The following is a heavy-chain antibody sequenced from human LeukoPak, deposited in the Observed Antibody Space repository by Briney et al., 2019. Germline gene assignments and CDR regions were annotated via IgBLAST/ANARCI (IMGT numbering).Heavy chain of an antibody. J-gene: IGHJ4*02. D-gene: IGHD4/OR15-4a*01. CDR3: ARRAGAYSHPYDY. Sequence: GGSLRLSCEASRFTFSSYSMNWVRQAPGKGLEWVSSISSSGSYIYHADSVKGRFTISRDNAKNSLYLQMNSLRAEDTAVYYCARRAGAYSHPYDYWGQGTLVTVSS. CDR1: RFTFSSYS. CDR2: ISSSGSYI. V-gene: IGHV3-21*04.